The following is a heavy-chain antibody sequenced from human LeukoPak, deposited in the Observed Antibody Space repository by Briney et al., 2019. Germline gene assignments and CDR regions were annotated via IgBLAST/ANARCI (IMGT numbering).Heavy chain of an antibody. CDR1: GYTFTSYY. V-gene: IGHV1-46*03. Sequence: ASXXVSCKASGYTFTSYYMHWVRQAPGQGVEWMGIINTSGGRTSYAQKFHGIVTMTRDSSTTTVYMELSSLRSEYTAVYYCAQTGCSSTSCYNPNWFDPWGQGTLVTVSS. D-gene: IGHD2-2*02. J-gene: IGHJ5*02. CDR3: AQTGCSSTSCYNPNWFDP. CDR2: INTSGGRT.